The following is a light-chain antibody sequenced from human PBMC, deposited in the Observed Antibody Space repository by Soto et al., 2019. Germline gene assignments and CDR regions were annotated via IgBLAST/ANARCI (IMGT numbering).Light chain of an antibody. V-gene: IGLV2-14*03. J-gene: IGLJ1*01. CDR3: SSYRTSNTRQIV. CDR2: DVS. Sequence: QSVLTQPASVSGSPGQSITISCTGTSSDVGSYNYVSWYQHHPGKAPKLMIYDVSNRPSGVSNRFSGSKSGNTASLSISGLQPEDEADYYCSSYRTSNTRQIVCGTGTKVTV. CDR1: SSDVGSYNY.